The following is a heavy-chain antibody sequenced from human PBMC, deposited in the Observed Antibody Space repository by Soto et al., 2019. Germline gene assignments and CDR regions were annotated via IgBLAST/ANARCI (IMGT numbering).Heavy chain of an antibody. D-gene: IGHD2-15*01. V-gene: IGHV4-59*01. Sequence: SETLSLTCIVSGGSISSYYWSWIRQPPGKGLEWIGYIYYTGSTNSNLSLKSRATISLDTSKNQFSLRLTSVTAADTAVYYCARASGCSDGSCAFDTWGQGTLVTVSS. J-gene: IGHJ5*02. CDR2: IYYTGST. CDR3: ARASGCSDGSCAFDT. CDR1: GGSISSYY.